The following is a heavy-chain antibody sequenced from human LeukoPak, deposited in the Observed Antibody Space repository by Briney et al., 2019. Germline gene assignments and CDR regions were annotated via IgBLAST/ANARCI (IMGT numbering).Heavy chain of an antibody. CDR1: GFTFSSYE. Sequence: GGSLRLSCSASGFTFSSYEMNWVRQAPGKGLEWVSYISGSGSSRYYADSVKGRFTISRDNTRNSLYLQMDSLRAEDTALYYCARVEQQLVRGYWGQGTLVTVS. CDR3: ARVEQQLVRGY. V-gene: IGHV3-48*03. D-gene: IGHD6-13*01. J-gene: IGHJ4*02. CDR2: ISGSGSSR.